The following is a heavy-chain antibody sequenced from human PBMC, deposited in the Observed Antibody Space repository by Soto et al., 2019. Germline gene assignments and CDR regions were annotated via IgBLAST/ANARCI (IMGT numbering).Heavy chain of an antibody. D-gene: IGHD5-18*01. Sequence: QVQLQQWGAGLLKPSETLSLTCAVYGGSFSGYYWSWIRQPPGKGLEWIGEINHSGSTNYNPSLKSRVTISVDTSKNQFSLKLSSVTAADTAVYYCARAGKVGMGRAPVTQGPNWFDPWGQGTLVTVSS. CDR2: INHSGST. CDR1: GGSFSGYY. V-gene: IGHV4-34*01. CDR3: ARAGKVGMGRAPVTQGPNWFDP. J-gene: IGHJ5*02.